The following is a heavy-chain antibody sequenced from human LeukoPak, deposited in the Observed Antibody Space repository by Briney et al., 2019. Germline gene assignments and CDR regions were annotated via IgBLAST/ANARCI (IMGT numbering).Heavy chain of an antibody. D-gene: IGHD5-24*01. CDR1: GDSMRNYY. Sequence: PSETLSLTCTVSGDSMRNYYWSWIRQPPGKGLEWIAYVHYSGITNYNPSLESRVTISVDTSKNQFSLKVSSVTAADTAVYYCAREGSDGYSYFDFWGQGTLVTVSS. V-gene: IGHV4-59*01. CDR3: AREGSDGYSYFDF. J-gene: IGHJ4*02. CDR2: VHYSGIT.